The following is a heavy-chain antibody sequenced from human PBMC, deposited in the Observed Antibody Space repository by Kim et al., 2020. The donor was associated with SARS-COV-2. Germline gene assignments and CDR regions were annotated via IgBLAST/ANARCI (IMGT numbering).Heavy chain of an antibody. CDR3: ARRPIAAAGTGDY. V-gene: IGHV4-39*01. D-gene: IGHD6-13*01. J-gene: IGHJ4*02. Sequence: NPPLKSRVTISVDTSKNPFSLKLSSVTAADTAVYYCARRPIAAAGTGDYWGQGTLVTVSS.